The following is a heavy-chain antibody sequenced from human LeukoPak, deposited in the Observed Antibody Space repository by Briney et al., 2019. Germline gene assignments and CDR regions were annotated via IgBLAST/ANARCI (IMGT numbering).Heavy chain of an antibody. V-gene: IGHV3-74*01. CDR3: ARVYSSSSSDY. D-gene: IGHD6-6*01. Sequence: GGSLRLSXAASGVTFSSYWMHWVRQAPGKGLLWVSRINSDGSSTWYADSVKGRFTISRDNAKNTLYLQMNSLRAEDTAVYYCARVYSSSSSDYWGQGTLVTVSS. CDR1: GVTFSSYW. J-gene: IGHJ4*02. CDR2: INSDGSST.